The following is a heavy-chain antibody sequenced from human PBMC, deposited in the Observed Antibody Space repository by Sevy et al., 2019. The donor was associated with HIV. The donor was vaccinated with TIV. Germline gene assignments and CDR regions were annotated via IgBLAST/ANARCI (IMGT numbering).Heavy chain of an antibody. CDR2: TGGRGGAT. Sequence: GGSLRLSCAASGFPFSSYAMNWVRQGPGKGLEWVSATGGRGGATYYADSVKGRFTISRDNSKNTLYLQRDSLRAEDTAVYYCAKDVVAVVGDAFDVWGQGTMVTVSS. CDR1: GFPFSSYA. J-gene: IGHJ3*01. V-gene: IGHV3-23*01. CDR3: AKDVVAVVGDAFDV. D-gene: IGHD2-15*01.